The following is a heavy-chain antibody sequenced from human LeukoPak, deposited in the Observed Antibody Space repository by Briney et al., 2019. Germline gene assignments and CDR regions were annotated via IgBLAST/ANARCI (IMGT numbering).Heavy chain of an antibody. CDR2: ISSSSSTI. V-gene: IGHV3-48*01. J-gene: IGHJ4*02. CDR3: ARGYCSGGSCYVFDY. Sequence: GSLRLYCAASGFTFSSYSMYWVRQAPGKGLEWVSYISSSSSTIYYADSVKGRFTISRDNAKNSLYLQMNSLRAEDTAVYYCARGYCSGGSCYVFDYWGQGTLVTVSS. CDR1: GFTFSSYS. D-gene: IGHD2-15*01.